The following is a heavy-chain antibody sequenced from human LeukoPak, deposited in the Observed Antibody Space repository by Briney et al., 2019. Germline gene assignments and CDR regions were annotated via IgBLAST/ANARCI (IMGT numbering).Heavy chain of an antibody. V-gene: IGHV3-23*01. J-gene: IGHJ4*02. CDR2: ISGSGGST. CDR3: AKDQTYYDFWSLDY. Sequence: PGGSLRLSCAASGFTFSSYAMSWVRQAPGKGLEWVSAISGSGGSTYYAGSVKGRFTISRDNSKNTLYLQMNSLRAEDTAVYYCAKDQTYYDFWSLDYWGQGTLVTVSS. CDR1: GFTFSSYA. D-gene: IGHD3-3*01.